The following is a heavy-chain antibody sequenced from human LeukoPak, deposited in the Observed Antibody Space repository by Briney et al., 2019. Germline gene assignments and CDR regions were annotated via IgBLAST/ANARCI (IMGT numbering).Heavy chain of an antibody. D-gene: IGHD3-22*01. CDR3: ARNYYDSSGYYYAFDY. J-gene: IGHJ4*02. CDR1: GFIFSSFR. V-gene: IGHV3-21*01. CDR2: ISSSGSLT. Sequence: GGSLRLSCAASGFIFSSFRMNWVRQAPGKGLECVSSISSSGSLTYYADSMKGRFTVSRDNAKNSLFLQLNSLRAEDTAVYYCARNYYDSSGYYYAFDYWGQGTLVTVSS.